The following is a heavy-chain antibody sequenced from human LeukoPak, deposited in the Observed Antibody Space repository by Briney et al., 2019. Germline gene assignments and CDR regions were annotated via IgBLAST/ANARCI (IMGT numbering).Heavy chain of an antibody. CDR1: GGSFSGYY. V-gene: IGHV4-34*01. J-gene: IGHJ4*02. Sequence: SGTLSLTCAVYGGSFSGYYWSWIRQPPGKGLEWIGEINHSGSTNYNPSLKSRVTISVDTSKNQFSLKLSSVTAADTAVYYCARVIYSYGFATYFDYWGQGTLVTVSS. D-gene: IGHD5-18*01. CDR2: INHSGST. CDR3: ARVIYSYGFATYFDY.